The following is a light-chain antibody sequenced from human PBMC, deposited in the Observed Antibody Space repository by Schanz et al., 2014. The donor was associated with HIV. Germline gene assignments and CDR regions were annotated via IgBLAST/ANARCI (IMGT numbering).Light chain of an antibody. CDR1: TSDIGTYDL. CDR2: EVS. J-gene: IGLJ1*01. V-gene: IGLV2-23*02. Sequence: QSVLTQPASVSGSPGQSITISCTGTTSDIGTYDLVSWYQQHPGRAPKLLIYEVSKRASGVSSRFSGSKSGSTASLTISGLQAEDEADYYCCSYAGSYTLYVFGTGTKLTVL. CDR3: CSYAGSYTLYV.